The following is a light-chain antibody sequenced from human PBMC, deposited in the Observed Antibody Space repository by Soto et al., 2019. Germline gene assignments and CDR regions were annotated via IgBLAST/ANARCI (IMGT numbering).Light chain of an antibody. CDR2: EVS. J-gene: IGLJ3*02. V-gene: IGLV2-14*01. Sequence: QSALTQPASVSGSPGQSITISCTGTRSDVGGYNDVSWFQQHPGKAPKLMIYEVSNRPSGVSNRFSGSKSGNTASLTISGLQAEDEADYYCSSYTGRSTRVFGGGTKLTVL. CDR1: RSDVGGYND. CDR3: SSYTGRSTRV.